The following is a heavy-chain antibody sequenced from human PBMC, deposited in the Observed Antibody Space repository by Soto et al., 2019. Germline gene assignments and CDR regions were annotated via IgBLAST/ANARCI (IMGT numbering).Heavy chain of an antibody. CDR1: GFTVSSNY. Sequence: EVQLVESGGGLIQPGGSLRLSCAASGFTVSSNYMSWVRQAPGKGLEWVSVIYSGGSTYYADSVKGRFTISRDNSKNTLYLQMNSLRAEDTAVYYCGRVGCAVTTAGAFDIWGQGTLVTVSS. CDR2: IYSGGST. V-gene: IGHV3-53*01. D-gene: IGHD4-17*01. J-gene: IGHJ3*02. CDR3: GRVGCAVTTAGAFDI.